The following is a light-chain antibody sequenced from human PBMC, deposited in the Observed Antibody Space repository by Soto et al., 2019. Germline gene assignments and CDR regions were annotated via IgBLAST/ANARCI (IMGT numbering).Light chain of an antibody. V-gene: IGKV3-15*01. J-gene: IGKJ1*01. CDR2: GAS. CDR1: QSVSSN. Sequence: EIVMTQSPATLYVSPGERATLSCRASQSVSSNLAGYQQKPGQATRPLIYGASTRDTGIPARFSGSGSGTEFTLTISSLQSEDFSFYYCQQYNNWFRTFGQGTKVEIQ. CDR3: QQYNNWFRT.